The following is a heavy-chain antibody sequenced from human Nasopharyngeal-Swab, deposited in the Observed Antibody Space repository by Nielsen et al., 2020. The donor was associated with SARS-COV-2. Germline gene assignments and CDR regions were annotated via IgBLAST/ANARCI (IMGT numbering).Heavy chain of an antibody. V-gene: IGHV4-34*01. Sequence: SETPSLTCAVYGGSFSGYYWSWIRQPPGKGLEWIGEINHSGSTNYNPSLKSRVTISVDTSKNQFSLKLSSVTAADTAVYYCARGTYYYDSSGYPNDAFDIWGQGTMVTVSS. J-gene: IGHJ3*02. CDR1: GGSFSGYY. CDR2: INHSGST. D-gene: IGHD3-22*01. CDR3: ARGTYYYDSSGYPNDAFDI.